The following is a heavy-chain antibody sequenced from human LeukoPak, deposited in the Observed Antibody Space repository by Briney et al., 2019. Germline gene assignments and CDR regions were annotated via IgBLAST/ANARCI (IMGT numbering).Heavy chain of an antibody. CDR3: ARGRHYYGSGSYYNEDYYYGMDV. J-gene: IGHJ6*02. V-gene: IGHV1-2*04. D-gene: IGHD3-10*01. Sequence: ASVKVSCKASGYTFTGYYMHWVRQAPGQGLEWMGWINPNSGGTNYAQKFQGWVTMTRDTSNSTAYTELSRLRSDDTAVYYCARGRHYYGSGSYYNEDYYYGMDVWGQGTTVTVSS. CDR2: INPNSGGT. CDR1: GYTFTGYY.